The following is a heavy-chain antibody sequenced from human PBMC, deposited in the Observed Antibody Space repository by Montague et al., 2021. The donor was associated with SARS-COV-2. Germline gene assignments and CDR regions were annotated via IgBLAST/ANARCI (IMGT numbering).Heavy chain of an antibody. V-gene: IGHV4-31*11. Sequence: TLSLTCAVYGESSDGYYWSWIRQHPGKGLEWIGYIYYSGSTYYNPSLKSRVTISVDTSKNQFSLKLSSVTAADTAVYYCASTYGGNLGYYYYYMDVWGKGTTVTVSS. CDR3: ASTYGGNLGYYYYYMDV. CDR2: IYYSGST. J-gene: IGHJ6*03. CDR1: GESSDGYY. D-gene: IGHD4-23*01.